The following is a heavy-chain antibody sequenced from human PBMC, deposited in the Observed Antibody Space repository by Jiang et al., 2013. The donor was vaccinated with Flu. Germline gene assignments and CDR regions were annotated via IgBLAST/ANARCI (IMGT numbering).Heavy chain of an antibody. Sequence: TLSLTCAVYVGPFSGYVLELDPPSPHGRGVEWIGEINHSGSTNYNPSLKSRVTISVDTSKNQFSLKLSSVTAADTAVYYCARGRLFVVVSPHRMSGRIFQHWGQGTLVTVSS. CDR2: INHSGST. J-gene: IGHJ1*01. D-gene: IGHD2-21*01. CDR3: ARGRLFVVVSPHRMSGRIFQH. CDR1: VGPFSGYV. V-gene: IGHV4-34*01.